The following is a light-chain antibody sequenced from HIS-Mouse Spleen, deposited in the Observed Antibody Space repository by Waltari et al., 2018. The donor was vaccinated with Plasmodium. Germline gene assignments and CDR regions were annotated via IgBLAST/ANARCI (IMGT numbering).Light chain of an antibody. J-gene: IGLJ2*01. CDR3: QSYDNSNQEV. CDR2: EDN. V-gene: IGLV6-57*02. Sequence: NFMLTQPHSVSESPGKTVTISCTGSSGSIASTYVQWYQQRPGSAPTTVIYEDNQRPSGVPDRFSGSIDSSSNSASLTISGLKTEDEADYYCQSYDNSNQEVFGGGTKLTVL. CDR1: SGSIASTY.